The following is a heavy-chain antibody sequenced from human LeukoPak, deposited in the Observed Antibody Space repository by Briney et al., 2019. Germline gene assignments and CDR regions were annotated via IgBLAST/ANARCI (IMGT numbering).Heavy chain of an antibody. D-gene: IGHD3-22*01. Sequence: QPGGSLRLSCAASGFTFSSYGMHWVRQAPGKGLEWVAVISYDGSNKYYADSVKGRFTISRDNSKNTLYLQMNSLRAEDTAVYYCAKEYYDSSGYYLDAFDIWGQGTMVTVSS. CDR1: GFTFSSYG. CDR3: AKEYYDSSGYYLDAFDI. J-gene: IGHJ3*02. V-gene: IGHV3-30*18. CDR2: ISYDGSNK.